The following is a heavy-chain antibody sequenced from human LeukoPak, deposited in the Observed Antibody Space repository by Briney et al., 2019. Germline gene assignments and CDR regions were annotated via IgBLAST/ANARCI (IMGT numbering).Heavy chain of an antibody. V-gene: IGHV4-39*01. CDR2: IYYSGST. CDR3: ATTGVVTHAFDI. J-gene: IGHJ3*02. D-gene: IGHD4-23*01. CDR1: GGSISSSGYY. Sequence: NSSETLSLTCTVSGGSISSSGYYWGWIRQPPGKGLEWIAIIYYSGSTYYNPSLKSRITISVDTSNNQFSLKVSSVTAADTAVYYCATTGVVTHAFDIWGQGTMVTVSS.